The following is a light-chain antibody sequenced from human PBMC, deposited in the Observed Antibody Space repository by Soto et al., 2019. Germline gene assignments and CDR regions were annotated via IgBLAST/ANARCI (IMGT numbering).Light chain of an antibody. CDR3: QQTYNTPLT. J-gene: IGKJ4*01. CDR1: QTITTY. Sequence: DIQMTQSPSSLSASVGDRVTITCRASQTITTYLNWYQQRPGKAPKLLIFGATALQGGVPSRFSGSGSETDFTLTISSLQPEDFATYHCQQTYNTPLTLGGGTKVEIK. V-gene: IGKV1-39*01. CDR2: GAT.